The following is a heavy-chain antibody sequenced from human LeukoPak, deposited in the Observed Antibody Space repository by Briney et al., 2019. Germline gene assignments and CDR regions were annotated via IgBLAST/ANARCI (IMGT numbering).Heavy chain of an antibody. Sequence: FQGRVTITRDTSASTVYMELSSLRSEDTAVYYCARSPTGGGLDYWGQGTLVTVSS. CDR3: ARSPTGGGLDY. D-gene: IGHD2-15*01. V-gene: IGHV1-3*01. J-gene: IGHJ4*02.